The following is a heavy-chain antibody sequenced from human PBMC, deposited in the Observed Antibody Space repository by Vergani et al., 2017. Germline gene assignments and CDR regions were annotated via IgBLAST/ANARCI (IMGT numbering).Heavy chain of an antibody. V-gene: IGHV1-2*02. CDR3: ARQPFPLMVPAALDY. J-gene: IGHJ4*02. CDR2: INPNSGGT. CDR1: GYTFTGYY. D-gene: IGHD2-2*01. Sequence: QVQLVQSGAEVKKPGASVKVSCKASGYTFTGYYMHWVRQAPGQGLEWMGWINPNSGGTNYAQKFQGRVTMTRDTSISTAYMELSRLRSDDTAVYYCARQPFPLMVPAALDYWGQGTLVTVSS.